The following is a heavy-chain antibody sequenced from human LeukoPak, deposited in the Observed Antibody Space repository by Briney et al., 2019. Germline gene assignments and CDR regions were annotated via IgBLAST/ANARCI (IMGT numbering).Heavy chain of an antibody. CDR3: VRVDHSLGKTYFDY. J-gene: IGHJ4*02. CDR2: ISSRSSFM. Sequence: GGSLRLSCTVSGFTFSSYSLNWVRQAPGKGLEWVSSISSRSSFMYYADPVKGRFTISRDNAKNALYLQMNSLRAEDTAVHYCVRVDHSLGKTYFDYWGQGTLVIVSS. CDR1: GFTFSSYS. D-gene: IGHD2-21*01. V-gene: IGHV3-21*01.